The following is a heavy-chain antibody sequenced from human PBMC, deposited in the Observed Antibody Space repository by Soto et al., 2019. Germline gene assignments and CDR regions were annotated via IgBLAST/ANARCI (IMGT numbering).Heavy chain of an antibody. V-gene: IGHV1-2*02. CDR3: AREAASEYDY. CDR2: INPNSGGT. D-gene: IGHD6-13*01. J-gene: IGHJ4*02. Sequence: QVPRVQSGAEVKKPGASVKVYCKASGYTFTGYYMHWVRQAPGQGIEWMGWINPNSGGTNYAQKFQGRVTMTSDTSISTAYMELSMLRSDDTAVYYCAREAASEYDYWGQGTLVTVSS. CDR1: GYTFTGYY.